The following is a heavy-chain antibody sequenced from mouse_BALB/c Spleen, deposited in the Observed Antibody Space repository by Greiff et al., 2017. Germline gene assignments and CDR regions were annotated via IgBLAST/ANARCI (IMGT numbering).Heavy chain of an antibody. D-gene: IGHD1-1*01. V-gene: IGHV6-6*02. Sequence: EVKVVESGGGLVQPGGSMKLSCVASGFTFSNYWMNWVRQSPEKGLEWVAEIRLKSNNYATHYAESVKGRFTISRDDSKSSVYLQMNNLRAEDTGIYYCTRLIYYYGLAYWGQGTLVTVSA. J-gene: IGHJ3*01. CDR2: IRLKSNNYAT. CDR3: TRLIYYYGLAY. CDR1: GFTFSNYW.